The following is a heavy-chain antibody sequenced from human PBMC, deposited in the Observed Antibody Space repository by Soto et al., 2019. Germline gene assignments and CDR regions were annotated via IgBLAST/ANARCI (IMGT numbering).Heavy chain of an antibody. V-gene: IGHV3-21*01. J-gene: IGHJ4*02. CDR1: GFTFSSYS. CDR2: LSSSSGHI. D-gene: IGHD5-18*01. Sequence: PGGSLRLSCAASGFTFSSYSMNWVRQAPGKGLEWVSSLSSSSGHIYYADSVKDRFTISRDNAKNSLYLQMNSLRAEDTAVYYCVRHWLDTREFDYWGQGTLVTVSS. CDR3: VRHWLDTREFDY.